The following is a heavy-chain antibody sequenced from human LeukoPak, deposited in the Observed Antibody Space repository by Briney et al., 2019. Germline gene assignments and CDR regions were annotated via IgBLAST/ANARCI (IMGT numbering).Heavy chain of an antibody. J-gene: IGHJ6*03. Sequence: GGSLRLSCAASGFTFSSYWMSWVRQTPGKGLEWVAIILQDGNEKHYVASVKGRFTISRDNAKNSLYLQMNSLRAEDTAVYYCASRYYDFWSGYYPYYYYYYMDVWGKGTTVTVSS. CDR2: ILQDGNEK. CDR3: ASRYYDFWSGYYPYYYYYYMDV. D-gene: IGHD3-3*01. CDR1: GFTFSSYW. V-gene: IGHV3-7*01.